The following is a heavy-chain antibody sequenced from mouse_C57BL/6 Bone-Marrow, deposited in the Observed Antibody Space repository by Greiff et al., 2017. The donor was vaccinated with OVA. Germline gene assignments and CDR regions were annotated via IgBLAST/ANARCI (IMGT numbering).Heavy chain of an antibody. CDR3: AIFYGDYDEYFDV. Sequence: VQLQQPGAELVKPGASVKVSCKASGYTFTSYWMHWVKQRPGQGLEWIGRIHPSDSDTNYNQKFKGKATLTVDKCSSTAYMQLSSLTSEDSAVYYCAIFYGDYDEYFDVWGTGTTVTVSS. CDR1: GYTFTSYW. D-gene: IGHD2-13*01. V-gene: IGHV1-74*01. CDR2: IHPSDSDT. J-gene: IGHJ1*03.